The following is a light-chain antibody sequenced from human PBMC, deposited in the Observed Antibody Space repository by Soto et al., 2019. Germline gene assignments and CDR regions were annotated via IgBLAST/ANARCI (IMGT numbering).Light chain of an antibody. CDR2: EVT. CDR3: ASYAGGNKV. Sequence: QSALTQPASVSGSPGQSITISCTGTSSDVGGYTYVSWYQQHPGKAPKLMIYEVTKRPSGVPDRFSGSKSGNTASLTVSGLLPEDEADYYCASYAGGNKVFGTGTKLTVL. CDR1: SSDVGGYTY. V-gene: IGLV2-8*01. J-gene: IGLJ1*01.